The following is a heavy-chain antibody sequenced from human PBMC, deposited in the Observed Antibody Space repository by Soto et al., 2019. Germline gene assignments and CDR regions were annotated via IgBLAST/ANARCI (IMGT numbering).Heavy chain of an antibody. CDR1: GFSFSKYA. CDR3: AKDAVYGDGLWLVAD. J-gene: IGHJ4*02. V-gene: IGHV3-23*01. Sequence: DVQLLESGGGLVQPGGSLRLSCAASGFSFSKYAMIWVRQAPGKGQEWVSGITGSGGTIEYAASVKGRFTIFRDNSKNTVYLQMNSLRAEDTGMYYCAKDAVYGDGLWLVADWGQGTLVTVS. CDR2: ITGSGGTI. D-gene: IGHD2-21*02.